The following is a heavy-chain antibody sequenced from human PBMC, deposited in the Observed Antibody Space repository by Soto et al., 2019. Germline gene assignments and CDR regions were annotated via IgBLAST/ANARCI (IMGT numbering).Heavy chain of an antibody. Sequence: QVQLVQSGAEVKKPGSSVKVSCKASGGTFSSYAISWVRQAPGQGLEWMGGIIPIFGTANYAQKFQGRVTMNADESTSTAYMELSSLRSEDTAVYYCAREVAEAYYYDSSGYDAFDIWGQGTMVTVSS. V-gene: IGHV1-69*01. CDR2: IIPIFGTA. CDR3: AREVAEAYYYDSSGYDAFDI. CDR1: GGTFSSYA. J-gene: IGHJ3*02. D-gene: IGHD3-22*01.